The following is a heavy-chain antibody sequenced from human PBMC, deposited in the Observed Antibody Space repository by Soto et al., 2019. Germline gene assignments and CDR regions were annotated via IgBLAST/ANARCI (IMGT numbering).Heavy chain of an antibody. Sequence: QITLKESGPPLVKPTQTLTLTCTFSGFSLSTSGVGVGWIRQPPGKALEWLALIYWDDDKRYSPSLKSRLTITNDTSENQVVPTMTNMDPVDTATYYSALTSRGYCSSTSCFLGWFDPWGQGTLVTVSS. J-gene: IGHJ5*02. D-gene: IGHD2-2*01. CDR1: GFSLSTSGVG. V-gene: IGHV2-5*02. CDR3: ALTSRGYCSSTSCFLGWFDP. CDR2: IYWDDDK.